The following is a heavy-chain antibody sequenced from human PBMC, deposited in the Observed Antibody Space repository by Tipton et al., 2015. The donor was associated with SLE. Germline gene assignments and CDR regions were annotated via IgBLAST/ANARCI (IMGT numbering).Heavy chain of an antibody. CDR2: IFYSGTT. CDR1: GGPINSSPYY. J-gene: IGHJ3*02. D-gene: IGHD6-19*01. V-gene: IGHV4-39*01. CDR3: ASLIAVAGRGAFDI. Sequence: TLSLTCTVSGGPINSSPYYWGWIRQPPGKGLEWIGSIFYSGTTYYNPSLKSRITISVDTSKNQFSLKLSSVTAADTAVYYCASLIAVAGRGAFDIWGQGTMVTVSS.